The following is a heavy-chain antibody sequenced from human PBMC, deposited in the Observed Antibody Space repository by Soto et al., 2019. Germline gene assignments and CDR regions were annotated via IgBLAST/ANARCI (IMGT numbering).Heavy chain of an antibody. J-gene: IGHJ6*02. CDR1: GFTFSSYS. Sequence: EVQLVESGGGLVQPGGSLRLSCAASGFTFSSYSMNWVRQAPGKGLEWVSYISSSSSTIYYADSVKGRFTISRDNAKNLLYLQMNSLRDEDMAVYYCARDRRFLEWLYYYYYYGMDVWGQGTTVTVCS. CDR3: ARDRRFLEWLYYYYYYGMDV. D-gene: IGHD3-3*01. V-gene: IGHV3-48*02. CDR2: ISSSSSTI.